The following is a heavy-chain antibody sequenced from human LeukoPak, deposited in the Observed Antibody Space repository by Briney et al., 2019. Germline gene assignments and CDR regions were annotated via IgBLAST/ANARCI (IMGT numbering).Heavy chain of an antibody. D-gene: IGHD3-22*01. V-gene: IGHV3-11*01. CDR2: ISSSGSTI. CDR1: GFTFSDYY. Sequence: PGGSLRLSCAASGFTFSDYYMSWIRQAPGKGLEWVSYISSSGSTIYYADFVKGRFTISRDNAKNSLYLQMNSLRAEGTAVYYCARDPGPRYDSSGYSDYWGQGTLVTVSS. CDR3: ARDPGPRYDSSGYSDY. J-gene: IGHJ4*02.